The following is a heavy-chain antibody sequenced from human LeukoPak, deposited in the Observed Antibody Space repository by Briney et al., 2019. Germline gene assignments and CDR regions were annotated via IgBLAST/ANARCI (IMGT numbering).Heavy chain of an antibody. CDR2: IYYSGST. Sequence: PSETLSLTCTVSGGSISSSSYYWGWIRQPPGKGLEWIGSIYYSGSTNYNPSLKSRVTISVDTSKNQFSLKLSSVTAADTAVYYCARLYYDILTGYSLFDYWGQGTLVTVSS. J-gene: IGHJ4*02. CDR1: GGSISSSSYY. V-gene: IGHV4-39*01. CDR3: ARLYYDILTGYSLFDY. D-gene: IGHD3-9*01.